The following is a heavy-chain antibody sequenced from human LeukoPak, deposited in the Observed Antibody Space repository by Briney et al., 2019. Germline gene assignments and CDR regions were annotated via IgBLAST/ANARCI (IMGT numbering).Heavy chain of an antibody. D-gene: IGHD3-9*01. CDR1: GYSFTNYY. Sequence: ASVKVSCKPSGYSFTNYYMHWVRQAPGQGLEWMGIINPSGGSTNYAQKFQGRVTMTRDTPTTTVYMELTSLRSEDTAVYYCARDQGLTGYFDYWGQGTLVTVSS. V-gene: IGHV1-46*01. J-gene: IGHJ4*02. CDR2: INPSGGST. CDR3: ARDQGLTGYFDY.